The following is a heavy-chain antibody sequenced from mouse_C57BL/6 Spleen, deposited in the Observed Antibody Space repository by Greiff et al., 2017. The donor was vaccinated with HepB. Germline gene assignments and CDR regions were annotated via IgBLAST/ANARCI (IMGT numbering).Heavy chain of an antibody. CDR1: GYTLTEYT. Sequence: VHLVESGAELVKPGASVKLSCKASGYTLTEYTIHWVKQRSGQGLEWIGWFYPGSGSIKYNEKFKDKATLTADKSSSTVYMELSRLTSEDSAVYFCARHPITTVVATEAMDYWGQGTSVTVSS. V-gene: IGHV1-62-2*01. J-gene: IGHJ4*01. CDR2: FYPGSGSI. CDR3: ARHPITTVVATEAMDY. D-gene: IGHD1-1*01.